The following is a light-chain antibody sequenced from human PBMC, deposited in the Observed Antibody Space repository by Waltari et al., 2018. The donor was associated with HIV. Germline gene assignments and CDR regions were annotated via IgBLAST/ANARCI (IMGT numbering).Light chain of an antibody. CDR3: QQTYSTPT. Sequence: DIQMTQSPSSLSASVGDRVTITCRASQIISTYLNWYQQKPGKAPKLLIYAASSLQSGVPSRFSGSGSGTDFTLTINSLQPEDFVTYYCQQTYSTPTFGQGTKVEIK. J-gene: IGKJ1*01. V-gene: IGKV1-39*01. CDR1: QIISTY. CDR2: AAS.